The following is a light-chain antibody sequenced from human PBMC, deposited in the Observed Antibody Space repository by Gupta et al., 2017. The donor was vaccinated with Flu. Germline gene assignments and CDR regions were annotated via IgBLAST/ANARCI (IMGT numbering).Light chain of an antibody. CDR1: SSDVGGYNY. J-gene: IGLJ3*02. V-gene: IGLV2-14*01. CDR3: SSYTSSSTPV. CDR2: EVS. Sequence: QSALTQPASVSGSPGQSITISCTGTSSDVGGYNYVSWYQQHPGKAPKLMSYEVSNRPSGVSNRFSGSKSGNTASLTISGLQAEDEADYYCSSYTSSSTPVFGGGTKLTVL.